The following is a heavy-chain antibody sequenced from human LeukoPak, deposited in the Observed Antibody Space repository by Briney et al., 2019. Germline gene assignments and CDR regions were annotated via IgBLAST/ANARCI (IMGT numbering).Heavy chain of an antibody. D-gene: IGHD6-6*01. J-gene: IGHJ5*02. CDR1: GGSISSYY. Sequence: SETLSLTCTVSGGSISSYYWSWIRQPAGKGLEWNGRIYTSGSTNYNPSLKSRVTMSVDTSKNQFSLKLSSVTAADTAVYYCARDQITPYSSSKSGDWFDPWGQGTLVTVSS. V-gene: IGHV4-4*07. CDR2: IYTSGST. CDR3: ARDQITPYSSSKSGDWFDP.